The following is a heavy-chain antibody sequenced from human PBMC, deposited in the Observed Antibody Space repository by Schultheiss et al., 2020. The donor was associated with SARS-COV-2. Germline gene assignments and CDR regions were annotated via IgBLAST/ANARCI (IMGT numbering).Heavy chain of an antibody. CDR2: IYYSGST. J-gene: IGHJ5*02. D-gene: IGHD3-3*01. V-gene: IGHV4-61*01. Sequence: SETLSLTCTVSGGSVSSGNYYWSWIRQPPGKGLEWIGYIYYSGSTNYNPSLKSRVTISVDTSKNQFSLKLSSVTAADTAVYYCASVNREDDFWSGSPPGWFDPWGQGALVTVSS. CDR1: GGSVSSGNYY. CDR3: ASVNREDDFWSGSPPGWFDP.